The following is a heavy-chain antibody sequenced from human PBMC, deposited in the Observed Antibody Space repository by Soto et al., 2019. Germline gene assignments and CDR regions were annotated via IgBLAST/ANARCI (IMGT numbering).Heavy chain of an antibody. CDR2: IYHSGST. D-gene: IGHD3-10*01. CDR1: GDSISSSNW. Sequence: QVQLQESGTGLVKPSGTLSLTCAVSGDSISSSNWWSWVRQPPGKGLEWIGEIYHSGSTNYNPSRKSRVTISVDKSKNQFSLKLSSVTAADTAVYYCARDVSFGSGSSKFDHWGQGTLVTVSS. CDR3: ARDVSFGSGSSKFDH. J-gene: IGHJ5*02. V-gene: IGHV4-4*02.